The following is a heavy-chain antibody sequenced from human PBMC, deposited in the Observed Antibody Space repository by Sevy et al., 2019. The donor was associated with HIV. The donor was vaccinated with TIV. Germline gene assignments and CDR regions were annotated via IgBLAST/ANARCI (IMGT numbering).Heavy chain of an antibody. J-gene: IGHJ6*02. D-gene: IGHD3-3*01. CDR3: ANGGNAFFGVVIPTQYHYYAMDV. CDR1: GGSFSGYH. V-gene: IGHV4-34*01. Sequence: SETLSLTCALYGGSFSGYHWSWIRQPPGKGLEWIGEIKHTGSANYNPSLKNRVTIAVDTCKHQFSLKVNSVTAADTAVYYRANGGNAFFGVVIPTQYHYYAMDVWGQGTMVTVSS. CDR2: IKHTGSA.